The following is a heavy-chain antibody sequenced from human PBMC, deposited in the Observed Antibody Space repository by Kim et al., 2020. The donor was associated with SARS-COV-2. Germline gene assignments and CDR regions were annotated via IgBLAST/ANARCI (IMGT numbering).Heavy chain of an antibody. CDR3: ARGFLAYYYGSGREDYYYYGMDV. D-gene: IGHD3-10*01. V-gene: IGHV1-69*13. Sequence: SVKVSCKASGGTFSSYAISWVRQAPGQGLEWMGGIIPIFGTANYAQKFQGRVTITADESTCTAYMELSSLRSEDTAVYYCARGFLAYYYGSGREDYYYYGMDVWGQGTTVTVSS. CDR2: IIPIFGTA. J-gene: IGHJ6*02. CDR1: GGTFSSYA.